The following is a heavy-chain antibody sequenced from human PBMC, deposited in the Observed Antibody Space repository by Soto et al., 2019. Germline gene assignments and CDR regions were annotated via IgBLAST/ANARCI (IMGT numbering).Heavy chain of an antibody. D-gene: IGHD2-2*01. V-gene: IGHV4-39*01. Sequence: SETLSLTCTVSGGSISSSSYYWGWIRQPPGKGLEWIGSIYYSGSTYYNPSLKSRVTISVDTSKNQFSLKLSSVTAADTAVYYCARQRALEIIVVVPAANWFDPWGQGTLVTVSS. CDR1: GGSISSSSYY. CDR2: IYYSGST. CDR3: ARQRALEIIVVVPAANWFDP. J-gene: IGHJ5*02.